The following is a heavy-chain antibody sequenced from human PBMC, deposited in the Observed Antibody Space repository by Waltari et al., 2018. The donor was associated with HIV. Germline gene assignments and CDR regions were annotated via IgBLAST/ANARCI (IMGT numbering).Heavy chain of an antibody. CDR3: ARDHPGDYYTYHGLDF. J-gene: IGHJ6*02. CDR2: ISGSGSGT. V-gene: IGHV3-23*01. D-gene: IGHD7-27*01. Sequence: EVQLLESGGGLVQPGGSLRLSCTASGFMFRSYGINWVRQAPGAGLEWVATISGSGSGTYYADSVKGRFIVSRDNSNNMLYLQMDGLRVEDTAVYYCARDHPGDYYTYHGLDFWGQGTTVTVSS. CDR1: GFMFRSYG.